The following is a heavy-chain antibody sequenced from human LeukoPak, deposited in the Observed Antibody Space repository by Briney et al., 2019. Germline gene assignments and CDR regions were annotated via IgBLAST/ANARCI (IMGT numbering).Heavy chain of an antibody. CDR2: INPNSGGT. CDR1: GYTFTSYA. V-gene: IGHV1-2*06. D-gene: IGHD1-14*01. CDR3: ARSTAAGSWVDY. J-gene: IGHJ4*02. Sequence: GASVKVSCKASGYTFTSYAMHWVRQAPGQRLEWMGRINPNSGGTNYAQKFQGRVTMTRDTSISTAYMELSRLRSDDTAVYYCARSTAAGSWVDYWGQGTLVTVSS.